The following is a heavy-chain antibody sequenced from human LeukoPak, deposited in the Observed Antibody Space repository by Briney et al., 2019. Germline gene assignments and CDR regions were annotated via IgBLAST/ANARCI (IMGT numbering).Heavy chain of an antibody. D-gene: IGHD4-23*01. CDR2: IRYDGSNK. CDR3: ARDYGGSSPFDY. CDR1: GFIFRNYG. J-gene: IGHJ4*02. Sequence: GGSLRLSCEASGFIFRNYGMHWVRQAPGKGLEWVAFIRYDGSNKYYADSVKGRFTISRDNAKNSLYLQMNSLRAEDTAVYYCARDYGGSSPFDYWGQGTLVTVSS. V-gene: IGHV3-30*02.